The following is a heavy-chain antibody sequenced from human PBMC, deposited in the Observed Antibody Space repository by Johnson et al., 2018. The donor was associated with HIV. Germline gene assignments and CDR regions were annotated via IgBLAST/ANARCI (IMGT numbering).Heavy chain of an antibody. Sequence: VQLVESGGGVVRPGGSLRLSCAASGFTFSSYDMHWVRQATGKGLEWVSAIGTAGDTYYPGSVKGRFTISRENAKNSLYLQMNSLRAEDTALYYCARWIRYCGGDCYDVFDIWGQGTKVTVSS. V-gene: IGHV3-13*01. CDR1: GFTFSSYD. D-gene: IGHD2-21*02. CDR2: IGTAGDT. J-gene: IGHJ3*02. CDR3: ARWIRYCGGDCYDVFDI.